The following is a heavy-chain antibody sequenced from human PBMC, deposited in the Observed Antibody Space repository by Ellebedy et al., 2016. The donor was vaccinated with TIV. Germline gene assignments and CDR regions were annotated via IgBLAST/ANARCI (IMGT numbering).Heavy chain of an antibody. V-gene: IGHV3-48*02. CDR3: ARRGNYLGDAFDI. D-gene: IGHD1-26*01. J-gene: IGHJ3*02. CDR2: IVGTGTTT. CDR1: EFTFSYYS. Sequence: GGSLRLXXAASEFTFSYYSMNWVRQAAGKGLEWISYIVGTGTTTYYADSVKGRFTISRENSKNSLFLQMNSLRDDDTAVYYCARRGNYLGDAFDIWGQGAMVIVSS.